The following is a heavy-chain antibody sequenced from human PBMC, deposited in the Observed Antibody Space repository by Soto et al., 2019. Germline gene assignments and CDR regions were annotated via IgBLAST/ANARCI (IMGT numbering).Heavy chain of an antibody. CDR3: AHNYGNEYYFDS. V-gene: IGHV1-69*13. Sequence: SVKVSCKASGGTFSSYAISWVRQAPGQGLEWMGGIIPIFGTANYAQKFQGRVTITADESTSTAYMELSSLRSEDTAVYYCAHNYGNEYYFDSRGQRTVLTVSS. CDR1: GGTFSSYA. D-gene: IGHD5-18*01. J-gene: IGHJ4*02. CDR2: IIPIFGTA.